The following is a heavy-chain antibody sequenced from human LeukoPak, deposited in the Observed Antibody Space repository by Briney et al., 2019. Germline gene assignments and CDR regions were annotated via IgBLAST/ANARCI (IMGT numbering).Heavy chain of an antibody. V-gene: IGHV3-30-3*01. J-gene: IGHJ4*02. CDR1: GSTFSSYP. D-gene: IGHD1-26*01. Sequence: PRRSLRLSCAASGSTFSSYPMHWVRQAPGRGLEWVAVISSDGTIKYYADSVKGRFTISRDNSKNTLYLQTNSLRVEDTAVYYCVREVVGAIYFDYWGQGALVTVSS. CDR2: ISSDGTIK. CDR3: VREVVGAIYFDY.